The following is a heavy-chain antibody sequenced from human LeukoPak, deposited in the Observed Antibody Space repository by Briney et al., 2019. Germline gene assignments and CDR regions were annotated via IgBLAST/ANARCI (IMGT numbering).Heavy chain of an antibody. Sequence: SETLSLTCTVSGGSISSYYWSWLRQPPGKGLEGIGYIYYSGSTNYKPSLTSRVTISVDTSKNQFSLKLSSVTAADTAVYYCARGGYYGSGNDFRFDPWGQGTLVTVSS. J-gene: IGHJ5*02. V-gene: IGHV4-59*01. CDR2: IYYSGST. D-gene: IGHD3-10*01. CDR3: ARGGYYGSGNDFRFDP. CDR1: GGSISSYY.